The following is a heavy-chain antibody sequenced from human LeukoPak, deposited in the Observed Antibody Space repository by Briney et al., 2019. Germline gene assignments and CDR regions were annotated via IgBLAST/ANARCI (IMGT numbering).Heavy chain of an antibody. V-gene: IGHV1-18*04. CDR1: GYIFINYD. Sequence: ASVKVSCKTSGYIFINYDINWVRQAPGQGLEWMGWISPYNGDTKYAQKFQDRVTMSTDTSTSTTYMELRSLRSDDTAVYYCTRATGGLSDYWGQGNLVTVSS. CDR2: ISPYNGDT. CDR3: TRATGGLSDY. D-gene: IGHD1-1*01. J-gene: IGHJ4*02.